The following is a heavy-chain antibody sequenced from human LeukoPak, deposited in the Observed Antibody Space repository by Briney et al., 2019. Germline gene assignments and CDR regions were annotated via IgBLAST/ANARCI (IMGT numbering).Heavy chain of an antibody. Sequence: SETLSLTCTVSGGSISSGDYYWSWIRQPPGKGLERIGYIYYSGSTYYNPSLKSRLTISVDTSKNQFSLKLSSVTAADTAVYYCARWTAYYYFDYWGQGTLVTVSS. CDR1: GGSISSGDYY. CDR2: IYYSGST. CDR3: ARWTAYYYFDY. D-gene: IGHD3/OR15-3a*01. J-gene: IGHJ4*02. V-gene: IGHV4-30-4*08.